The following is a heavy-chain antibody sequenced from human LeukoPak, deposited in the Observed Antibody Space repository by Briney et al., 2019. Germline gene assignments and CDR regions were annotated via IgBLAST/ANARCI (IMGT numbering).Heavy chain of an antibody. J-gene: IGHJ3*02. V-gene: IGHV7-4-1*02. CDR2: INTNTGNP. D-gene: IGHD3-22*01. CDR1: GYTFTSYY. CDR3: ARTYYYDSSGYYRAVAFDI. Sequence: GASVKVSCKASGYTFTSYYMHWVRQAPGQGLEWMGWINTNTGNPTYAQGFTGRFVFSLDTSVSTAYLQISSLKAEDTAVYYCARTYYYDSSGYYRAVAFDIWGQGTMVTVSS.